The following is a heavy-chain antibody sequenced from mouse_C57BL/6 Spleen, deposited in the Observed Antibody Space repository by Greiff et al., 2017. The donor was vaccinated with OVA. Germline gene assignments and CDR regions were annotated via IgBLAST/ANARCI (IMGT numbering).Heavy chain of an antibody. V-gene: IGHV1-50*01. Sequence: QVQLQQPGAELVKPGASVKLSCKASGYTFTSYWMQWVKQRPGQGLEWIGEIDPSDSYTNYNQKSKGKATLTVDTSSSTAYMQLSSLTSEDSAVYYCALGGSPWFAYWGQGTLVTVSA. J-gene: IGHJ3*01. D-gene: IGHD6-2*01. CDR3: ALGGSPWFAY. CDR2: IDPSDSYT. CDR1: GYTFTSYW.